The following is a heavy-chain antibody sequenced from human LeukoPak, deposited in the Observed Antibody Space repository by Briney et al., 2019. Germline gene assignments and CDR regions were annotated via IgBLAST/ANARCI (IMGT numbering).Heavy chain of an antibody. CDR1: GFTVSSNY. J-gene: IGHJ6*02. D-gene: IGHD1-20*01. Sequence: GGSLRLSCAASGFTVSSNYMSWVRQAPGKGLEWVSVIYSGGSTYYADSVKGRFTISRDNSKNTLYLQMNSLRAEDTAVYYCASLNRNDVWNYYYGMDVWGQGTTVTVSS. CDR3: ASLNRNDVWNYYYGMDV. CDR2: IYSGGST. V-gene: IGHV3-53*01.